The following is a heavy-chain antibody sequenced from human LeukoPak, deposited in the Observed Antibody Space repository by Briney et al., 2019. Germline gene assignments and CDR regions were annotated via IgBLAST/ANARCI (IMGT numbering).Heavy chain of an antibody. Sequence: PSETLSLTCTVSGGSISNYYWSWIRQPPGKGLEWSGYINYSGSANSNPSLKSRVTISVDTSKNQFSLKLTSVTAADTAVYYCARVYRDDFWSGYSTHFDYWGQGTLVTVSS. CDR2: INYSGSA. V-gene: IGHV4-59*01. J-gene: IGHJ4*02. D-gene: IGHD3-3*01. CDR3: ARVYRDDFWSGYSTHFDY. CDR1: GGSISNYY.